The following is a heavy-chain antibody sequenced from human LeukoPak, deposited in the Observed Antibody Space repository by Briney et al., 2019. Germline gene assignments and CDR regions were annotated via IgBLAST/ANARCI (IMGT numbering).Heavy chain of an antibody. V-gene: IGHV4-34*10. CDR2: INHSGTT. CDR3: ARRGKIAAAGILDAFDI. Sequence: SETLSLTCALYGGSLSGYYWSWIRQSPGKGLEWIGKINHSGTTDYNPSLKSRVTMSVDTSKNQFSLKLSSVTAADTAVYYCARRGKIAAAGILDAFDIWGQGTMVTVSS. J-gene: IGHJ3*02. D-gene: IGHD6-13*01. CDR1: GGSLSGYY.